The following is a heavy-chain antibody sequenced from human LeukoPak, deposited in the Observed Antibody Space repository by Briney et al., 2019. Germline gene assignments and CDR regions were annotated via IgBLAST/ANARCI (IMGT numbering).Heavy chain of an antibody. V-gene: IGHV4-61*02. D-gene: IGHD6-19*01. Sequence: SQTLSLTCTVSGGSISSGSYYWSWIRQPAGKGLEWIGRIYTSGSTNYNPSLKSRVTISVDKSKNQFSLKLSSVTAADTAVYYCASAKSTGIAVAGPEDYWGQGTLVTVSS. J-gene: IGHJ4*02. CDR1: GGSISSGSYY. CDR3: ASAKSTGIAVAGPEDY. CDR2: IYTSGST.